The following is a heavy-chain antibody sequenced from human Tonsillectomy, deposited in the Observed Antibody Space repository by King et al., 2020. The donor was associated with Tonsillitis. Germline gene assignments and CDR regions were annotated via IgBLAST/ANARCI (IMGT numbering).Heavy chain of an antibody. CDR2: IIPIFGTA. V-gene: IGHV1-69*01. J-gene: IGHJ4*02. D-gene: IGHD3-10*01. CDR3: AAVFQPYYYGSGSFYTLEDY. Sequence: QLVQSGAEVKKPGSSVKVSCKASGGTFSSYAISGVRQAPGQGLEWMGGIIPIFGTAKYAQKFQGRVTITADESTSTAYMELSSVRSEDTAVFYYAAVFQPYYYGSGSFYTLEDYWGQGTLVTVSS. CDR1: GGTFSSYA.